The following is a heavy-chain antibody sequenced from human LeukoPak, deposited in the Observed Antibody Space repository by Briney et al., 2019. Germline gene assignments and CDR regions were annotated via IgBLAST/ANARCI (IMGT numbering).Heavy chain of an antibody. V-gene: IGHV3-23*01. CDR2: ISGSGGST. CDR3: AKDRLSRKTIAAAGDFDY. J-gene: IGHJ4*02. CDR1: GFTFSSYA. D-gene: IGHD6-13*01. Sequence: AGGSLRLYCAASGFTFSSYAMSWVRQAPGKGLEWVSDISGSGGSTYYADSVKGRFTISRDNSKNTLYLQMNSLRAEDTAVYYCAKDRLSRKTIAAAGDFDYWGQGTLVTVSS.